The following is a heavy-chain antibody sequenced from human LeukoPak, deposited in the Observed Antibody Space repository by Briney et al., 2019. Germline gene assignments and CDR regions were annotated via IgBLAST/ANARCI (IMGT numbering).Heavy chain of an antibody. CDR1: GFTFSSYS. CDR3: ARRIGVVTRFYYYYYGMDV. J-gene: IGHJ6*02. D-gene: IGHD3-3*01. CDR2: ISSSSSTI. V-gene: IGHV3-48*01. Sequence: GGSLRLSCAASGFTFSSYSMNWVRQAPGEGLEWVSYISSSSSTIYYADSVKGRFTISRDNAKNSLYLQMNSLRAEDTAVYYCARRIGVVTRFYYYYYGMDVWGQGTTVTVSS.